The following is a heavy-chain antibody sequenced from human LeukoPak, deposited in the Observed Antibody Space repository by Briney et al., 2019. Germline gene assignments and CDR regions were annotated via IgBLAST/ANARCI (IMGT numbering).Heavy chain of an antibody. CDR3: ARVRYYDSSGPYFDY. V-gene: IGHV1-18*01. Sequence: ASVNVSCKASGYIFSSYGISWVRQAPGEGLEWMGWISGYNGDRKYAQKVQGRVTMTTDTSTTTAYMELRSLRSDDTAVYYCARVRYYDSSGPYFDYWGQGTLVTVSS. D-gene: IGHD3-22*01. CDR1: GYIFSSYG. CDR2: ISGYNGDR. J-gene: IGHJ4*02.